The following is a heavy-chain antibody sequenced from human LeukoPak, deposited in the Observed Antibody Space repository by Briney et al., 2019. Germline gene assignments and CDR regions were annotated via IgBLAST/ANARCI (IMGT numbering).Heavy chain of an antibody. CDR1: GYAFTHYG. CDR2: ISYDGNNK. D-gene: IGHD1-1*01. J-gene: IGHJ4*02. V-gene: IGHV3-30*03. CDR3: AREVQRPNFFDY. Sequence: GGSLRLSCVISGYAFTHYGFHWVRQAPGKALEWVAFISYDGNNKYEDSVKGRFTISRDNSRNTLYLQMNSLRAEDTAVFYCAREVQRPNFFDYWGQGTLVTVSS.